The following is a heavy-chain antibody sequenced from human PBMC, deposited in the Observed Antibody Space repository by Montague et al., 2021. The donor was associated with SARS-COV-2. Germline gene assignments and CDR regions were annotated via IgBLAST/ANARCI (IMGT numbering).Heavy chain of an antibody. Sequence: SETLSLTCTVSGGSITTGNYYWGWIRQPPGKGLEWIGCIDYSGSTSYNPSLTSRVTISVDTSKNQFSLKLTSVTAADTAVYYCARHLGRVPGSMDCFDRWGQGTLVTVSS. D-gene: IGHD2/OR15-2a*01. CDR2: IDYSGST. CDR1: GGSITTGNYY. V-gene: IGHV4-39*01. J-gene: IGHJ5*02. CDR3: ARHLGRVPGSMDCFDR.